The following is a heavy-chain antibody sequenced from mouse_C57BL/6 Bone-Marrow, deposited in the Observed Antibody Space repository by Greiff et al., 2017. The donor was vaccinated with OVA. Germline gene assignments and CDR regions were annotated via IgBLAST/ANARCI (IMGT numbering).Heavy chain of an antibody. CDR1: GYTFTSYW. Sequence: QVQLQQPGAELVMPGASVKLSCKASGYTFTSYWMHWVKQRPGQGLEWIGEIDPSDSYTNYNQKFKGKSTLTVDKSSSTAYMQLSSLTSEDSAVYYCARSQYYGSSYAPFAYWGQGTLVTVSA. V-gene: IGHV1-69*01. J-gene: IGHJ3*01. CDR2: IDPSDSYT. D-gene: IGHD1-1*01. CDR3: ARSQYYGSSYAPFAY.